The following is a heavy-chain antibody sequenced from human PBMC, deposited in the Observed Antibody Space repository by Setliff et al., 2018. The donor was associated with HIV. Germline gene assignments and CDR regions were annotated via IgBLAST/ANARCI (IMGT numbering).Heavy chain of an antibody. Sequence: PSETLSLTCTVSGGSISSYYWSWIRQPAGKGLEWIGHIYTSGSTNYNPSLKSRVTMSVDTSKNQFSLKLSSVTAADTAVYYCARDRYYDSSGYIPFDIWGQGTMVTVSS. J-gene: IGHJ3*02. CDR3: ARDRYYDSSGYIPFDI. D-gene: IGHD3-22*01. V-gene: IGHV4-4*07. CDR1: GGSISSYY. CDR2: IYTSGST.